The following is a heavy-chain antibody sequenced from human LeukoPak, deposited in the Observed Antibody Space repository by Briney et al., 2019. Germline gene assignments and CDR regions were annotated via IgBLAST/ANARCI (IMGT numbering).Heavy chain of an antibody. CDR3: ARGQMTTVPLLDY. D-gene: IGHD4-11*01. V-gene: IGHV4-59*01. Sequence: SVTLSLTCTVSGDPISGYYWAWIRQPPGKGLEWIGYTYYSASTNYNPSLKSRVTISSDRSQKQFSLKMNSVTAADTAVYYCARGQMTTVPLLDYWGQGVLVT. CDR2: TYYSAST. CDR1: GDPISGYY. J-gene: IGHJ4*02.